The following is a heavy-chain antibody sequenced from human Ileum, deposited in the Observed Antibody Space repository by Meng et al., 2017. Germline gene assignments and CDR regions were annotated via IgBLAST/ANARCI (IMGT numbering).Heavy chain of an antibody. CDR2: LSPNSGDT. J-gene: IGHJ4*02. D-gene: IGHD4-11*01. V-gene: IGHV1-2*02. Sequence: ASVKVSCKASGYTFIDYYMHWVRQAPGQGPVWMGWLSPNSGDTNYAQKFRGRVTMTRDTSISTIYLDLSSLTSDDTAVYYCARATLTTSYSFDFWGQGTRVTVSS. CDR3: ARATLTTSYSFDF. CDR1: GYTFIDYY.